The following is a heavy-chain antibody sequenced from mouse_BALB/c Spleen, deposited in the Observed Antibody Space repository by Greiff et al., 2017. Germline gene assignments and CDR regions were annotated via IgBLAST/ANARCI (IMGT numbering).Heavy chain of an antibody. V-gene: IGHV5-6-5*01. J-gene: IGHJ4*01. CDR1: GFTFSSYA. Sequence: EVMLVESGGGLVKPGGSLKLSCAASGFTFSSYAMSWVRQTPEKRLEWVASISSGGSTYYPDSVKGRFTISRDNARNILYLQMSSLRSEDTAMYYCARDDGSNYYAMDYWGQGTSVTVSS. CDR3: ARDDGSNYYAMDY. CDR2: ISSGGST. D-gene: IGHD2-5*01.